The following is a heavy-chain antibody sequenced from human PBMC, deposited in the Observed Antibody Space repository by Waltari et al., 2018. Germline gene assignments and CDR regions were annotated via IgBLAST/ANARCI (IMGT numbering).Heavy chain of an antibody. V-gene: IGHV1-8*01. CDR3: AREFRSAAGHLNGMDI. Sequence: QVQLVQSGAEVKKPGASVKVSCKASGYTFTSYHINRVRKAPGQWIEWMEWMNTPIGNSALAVKFQGRVTMTKDTSINTAYMELSGLRSEDTAVYYCAREFRSAAGHLNGMDIWGQGTAVTVSS. CDR2: MNTPIGNS. D-gene: IGHD6-19*01. J-gene: IGHJ6*02. CDR1: GYTFTSYH.